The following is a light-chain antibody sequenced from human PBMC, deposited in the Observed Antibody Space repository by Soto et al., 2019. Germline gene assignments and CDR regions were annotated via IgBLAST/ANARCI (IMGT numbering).Light chain of an antibody. CDR1: QTIRRW. J-gene: IGKJ1*01. CDR2: DAS. Sequence: DIEMTQSPSTLSASVGDRVTITCRASQTIRRWLAWYQQRPGKAPKVLSYDASTLEGGVPARFSGSGSETQFSLTISSLQPEDSATYYCQHYNSDPWTFGQGTKVEIK. CDR3: QHYNSDPWT. V-gene: IGKV1-5*01.